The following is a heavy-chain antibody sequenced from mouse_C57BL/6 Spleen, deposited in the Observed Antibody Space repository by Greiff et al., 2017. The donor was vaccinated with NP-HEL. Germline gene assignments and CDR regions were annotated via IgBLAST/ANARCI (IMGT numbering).Heavy chain of an antibody. V-gene: IGHV1-19*01. CDR3: AHYGSSYYFDY. J-gene: IGHJ2*01. CDR1: GYTFNDYY. CDR2: INPYNGGT. D-gene: IGHD1-1*01. Sequence: EVQLQQSGPVLVKPGASVKMSCKASGYTFNDYYMNWVKQSHGKSLEWIGVINPYNGGTSYNQKFKGKATLTVDKSSSTAYMELNSLTSADSAVYYCAHYGSSYYFDYWGQGTTLTVSS.